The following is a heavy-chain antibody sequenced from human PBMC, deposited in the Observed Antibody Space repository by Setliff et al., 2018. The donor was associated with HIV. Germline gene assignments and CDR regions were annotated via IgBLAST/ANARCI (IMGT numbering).Heavy chain of an antibody. CDR1: GFTFSSYW. Sequence: GGSLRLSCAASGFTFSSYWMHWVRQAPGEALVWVSRISEDGRTTNYADSVKGRFTISRDNAKNTVYLQMNSLGAEDTAVYYCVRGWIDDSRIYWGQGTLVTVSS. CDR2: ISEDGRTT. D-gene: IGHD3-22*01. CDR3: VRGWIDDSRIY. V-gene: IGHV3-74*01. J-gene: IGHJ4*02.